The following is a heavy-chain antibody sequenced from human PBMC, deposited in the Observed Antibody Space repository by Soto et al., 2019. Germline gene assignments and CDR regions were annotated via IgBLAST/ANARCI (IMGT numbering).Heavy chain of an antibody. CDR3: AKDLYDNEWFNYLDP. D-gene: IGHD3-3*01. Sequence: GGSLRLSCVGYGFTVSNSAMHWVRQAPGKGLEWVAMIAYNGNSKYYLDSVKGRFTISRDNFKNTLYLQLTSLRVEDTAIYRCAKDLYDNEWFNYLDPWGQGTPVTVSS. CDR1: GFTVSNSA. CDR2: IAYNGNSK. J-gene: IGHJ5*02. V-gene: IGHV3-30*18.